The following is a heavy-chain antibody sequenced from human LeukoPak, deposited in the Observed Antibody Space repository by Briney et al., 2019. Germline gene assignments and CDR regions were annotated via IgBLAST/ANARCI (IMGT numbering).Heavy chain of an antibody. V-gene: IGHV3-30-3*01. Sequence: GRSLRLSCAASGFTFSSYAMHWVRQAPGKGLEWVAVISYDGSNKYYADSVKGRFTISRDNSKNTLYLQMNSLRAEDTAVYYCAREDIVVVPAAIEPAFDIWGQGTMVTVSS. CDR3: AREDIVVVPAAIEPAFDI. J-gene: IGHJ3*02. D-gene: IGHD2-2*01. CDR2: ISYDGSNK. CDR1: GFTFSSYA.